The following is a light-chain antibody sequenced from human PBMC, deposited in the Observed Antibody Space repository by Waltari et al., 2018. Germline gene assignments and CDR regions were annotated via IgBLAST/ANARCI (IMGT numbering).Light chain of an antibody. CDR3: VSWDDSLNGWV. Sequence: QSVLTQPPSTSRPPGPRVSIPCSGTNSNIRTNTVNWYQQVPGTAPKLLIYTSNQRPSGVPDRFSGSQSGTSASLAITGLQPEDEGDYYCVSWDDSLNGWVFGGGTKLTVL. V-gene: IGLV1-44*01. J-gene: IGLJ3*02. CDR2: TSN. CDR1: NSNIRTNT.